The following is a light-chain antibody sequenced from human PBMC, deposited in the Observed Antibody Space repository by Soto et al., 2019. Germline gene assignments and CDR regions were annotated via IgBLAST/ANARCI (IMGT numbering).Light chain of an antibody. CDR2: EVV. V-gene: IGLV2-8*01. CDR1: KNDIGVYDF. Sequence: QSVLTQPPSASGSPGQSVTISCTGTKNDIGVYDFVSWYQHHPGNAPRLIIYEVVQRPSGVPDRFSGSKSGNTASLTVSGLQAADEADYFCMSYAGSNTYVFGSGTKLTVL. CDR3: MSYAGSNTYV. J-gene: IGLJ1*01.